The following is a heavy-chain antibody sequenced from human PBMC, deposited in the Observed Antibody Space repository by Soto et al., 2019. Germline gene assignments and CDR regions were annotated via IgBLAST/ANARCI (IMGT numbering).Heavy chain of an antibody. CDR1: GYTFTSYA. V-gene: IGHV1-3*01. J-gene: IGHJ5*02. CDR2: INAGNGST. Sequence: ASVKVSCKSSGYTFTSYAMHWVRQAPGQRLEWMGWINAGNGSTKYSQKFQGRVTITRDTSASTAYMELSSLRSEDTAVYYCARGPYQPLGWFDPWGQGTLVTVSS. D-gene: IGHD2-2*01. CDR3: ARGPYQPLGWFDP.